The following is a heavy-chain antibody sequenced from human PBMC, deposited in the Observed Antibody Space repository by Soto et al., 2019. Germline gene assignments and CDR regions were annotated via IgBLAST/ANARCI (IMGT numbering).Heavy chain of an antibody. J-gene: IGHJ4*02. D-gene: IGHD1-26*01. V-gene: IGHV3-33*01. Sequence: GGSLRLSCAASGFTFSSYGMHWVRQAPGKGLEWVAVIWYDGSNKYYADSVKGRFTISRDNSKNTLYLQMNSLRAEDTAVYYCARETFTIVGSNSFDYWGQGTLVTVSS. CDR2: IWYDGSNK. CDR3: ARETFTIVGSNSFDY. CDR1: GFTFSSYG.